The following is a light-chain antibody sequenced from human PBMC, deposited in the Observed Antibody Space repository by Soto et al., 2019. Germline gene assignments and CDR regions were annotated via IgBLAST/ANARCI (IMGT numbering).Light chain of an antibody. J-gene: IGLJ1*01. CDR1: SSDIGVYNH. V-gene: IGLV2-14*01. CDR2: DVS. CDR3: SSFTSTSTNYV. Sequence: QSVLTQPASVSGSPGQSITISCTGTSSDIGVYNHVSWHQQHPGKAPKLMIYDVSNRPSGVSNRFSGSKSGNTASLTISGLQPEDEADYYCSSFTSTSTNYVFGTGTKLTVL.